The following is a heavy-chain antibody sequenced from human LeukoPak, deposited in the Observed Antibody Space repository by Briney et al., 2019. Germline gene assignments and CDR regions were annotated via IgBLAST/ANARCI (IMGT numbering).Heavy chain of an antibody. D-gene: IGHD3-9*01. V-gene: IGHV3-21*01. Sequence: GGSLRLSCAASGFTFSSYSMNWVRQAPGKGLEWVSSISSSSSYIYYADSVKGRFTISRDNAKNSLCLQMNSLRAEDTAVYYCARGTTLRYFDWLLSTLDAFDIWGQGTMVTVSS. CDR2: ISSSSSYI. CDR1: GFTFSSYS. CDR3: ARGTTLRYFDWLLSTLDAFDI. J-gene: IGHJ3*02.